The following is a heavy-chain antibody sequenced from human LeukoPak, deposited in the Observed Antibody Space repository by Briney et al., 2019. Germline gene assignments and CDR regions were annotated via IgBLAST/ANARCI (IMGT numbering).Heavy chain of an antibody. CDR1: GASINNYY. CDR3: ARGSRVYDRSGFHTWHDY. V-gene: IGHV4-59*01. D-gene: IGHD3-22*01. CDR2: IYSTGDT. J-gene: IGHJ4*03. Sequence: SETLSLTCTVSGASINNYYWSWVRQPPLKGLEWIGYIYSTGDTSYNPSLESRVSISVDTSKNHFSPEITSVTAADTAVYYCARGSRVYDRSGFHTWHDYWGHGTLVTVSS.